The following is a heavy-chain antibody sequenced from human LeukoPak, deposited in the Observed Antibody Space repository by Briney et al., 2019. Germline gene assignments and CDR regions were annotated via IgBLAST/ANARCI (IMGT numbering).Heavy chain of an antibody. J-gene: IGHJ4*02. CDR1: GFTFSSYA. CDR3: ARVAKGMLYYFDY. CDR2: ISYDGSNK. Sequence: PGGSLRLSCAASGFTFSSYAMHWVRQAPGKGLEWVAVISYDGSNKYYADSVKGRFTIYRDNSKNTLYLQMNSLRAEDTAVYYCARVAKGMLYYFDYWGQGTLVTVSS. V-gene: IGHV3-30-3*01. D-gene: IGHD3-10*01.